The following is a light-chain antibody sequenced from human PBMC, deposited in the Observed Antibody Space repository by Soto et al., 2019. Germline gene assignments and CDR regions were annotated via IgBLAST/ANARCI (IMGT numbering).Light chain of an antibody. Sequence: QSVLTQPASVSGSAGQSITFSCTGTSSDVGAYNYVSWYQQHPGKAPKLMIYEVSNRPSGVSNRFSGSKSGNTASLTISGLQPEDEADYYCSSYASSTTPYVFGTGTKVTVL. V-gene: IGLV2-14*01. CDR2: EVS. J-gene: IGLJ1*01. CDR1: SSDVGAYNY. CDR3: SSYASSTTPYV.